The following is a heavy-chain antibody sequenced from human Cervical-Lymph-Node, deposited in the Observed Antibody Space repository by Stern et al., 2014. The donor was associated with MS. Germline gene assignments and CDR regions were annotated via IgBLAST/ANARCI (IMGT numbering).Heavy chain of an antibody. V-gene: IGHV1-46*01. J-gene: IGHJ5*02. CDR1: GYTFTNYY. Sequence: VQLVESGAEGKKPGASVMVSCKAFGYTFTNYYIHWVRQAPGQGLEWMGIINPNGGGTDYVQKFQGRLTMTRDTSTSTVYMELSSLTSEDTAVYYCARDQGTMDWFDPWGQGTLVTVSS. CDR2: INPNGGGT. D-gene: IGHD3-10*01. CDR3: ARDQGTMDWFDP.